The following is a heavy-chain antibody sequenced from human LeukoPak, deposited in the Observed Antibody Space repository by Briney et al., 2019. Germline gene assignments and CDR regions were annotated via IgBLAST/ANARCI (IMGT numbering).Heavy chain of an antibody. Sequence: PGGSLRLSCAASGFTFDDYAMHWVRQAPGKGLEWVSLISGDGGSTYYADSVKGRFTISRDNSKNSLYLQMNSLRTEDTALYYCAKGSARDYYGQSGDYWGQGTLVTVSS. CDR3: AKGSARDYYGQSGDY. D-gene: IGHD3-10*01. J-gene: IGHJ4*02. CDR1: GFTFDDYA. V-gene: IGHV3-43*02. CDR2: ISGDGGST.